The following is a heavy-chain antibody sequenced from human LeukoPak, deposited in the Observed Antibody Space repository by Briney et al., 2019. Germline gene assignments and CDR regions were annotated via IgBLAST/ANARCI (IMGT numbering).Heavy chain of an antibody. CDR3: AKEGGRFLEWLLGDY. D-gene: IGHD3-3*01. Sequence: GGSLRLSCAASGFTFSTYAMSLVRHAPAKGLEWVSAISGSGSTTYYADSVKGRFTISRDNSKSTLYLQMNSLRAEDTAVYYCAKEGGRFLEWLLGDYWGQGTLVTVSS. CDR2: ISGSGSTT. CDR1: GFTFSTYA. J-gene: IGHJ4*02. V-gene: IGHV3-23*01.